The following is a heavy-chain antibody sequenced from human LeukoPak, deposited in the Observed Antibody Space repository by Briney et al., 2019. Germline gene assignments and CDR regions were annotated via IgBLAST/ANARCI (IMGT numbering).Heavy chain of an antibody. J-gene: IGHJ4*02. CDR1: GGSISSYY. CDR3: ARHPRYGDGYYL. V-gene: IGHV4-59*08. CDR2: IYYSGST. Sequence: SETLSLTCTVSGGSISSYYWSWIRQPPGKGLEWIGYIYYSGSTNYNPSLKSRVTTSVNTSKNQFSLKLSSVTAADTAVYYCARHPRYGDGYYLWGQGTLVTVSS. D-gene: IGHD3-3*01.